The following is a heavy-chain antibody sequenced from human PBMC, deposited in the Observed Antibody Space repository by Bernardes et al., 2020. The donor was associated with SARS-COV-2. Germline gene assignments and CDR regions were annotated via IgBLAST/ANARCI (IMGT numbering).Heavy chain of an antibody. CDR3: AKGSNLILALSGFES. Sequence: GGSLRLSCAASGFTFSLYTMHWVRQAPGKGPEWVSSISVASSHEFYADSVRGRFTISRDNAKKSLYLQMNNLRAEDTAVYYCAKGSNLILALSGFESWGQGTQVTVSS. CDR2: ISVASSHE. V-gene: IGHV3-21*01. J-gene: IGHJ4*02. D-gene: IGHD4-4*01. CDR1: GFTFSLYT.